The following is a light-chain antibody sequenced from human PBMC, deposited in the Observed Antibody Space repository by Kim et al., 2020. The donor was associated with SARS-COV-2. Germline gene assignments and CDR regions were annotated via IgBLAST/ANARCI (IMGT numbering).Light chain of an antibody. CDR3: AVWDDSLKQGV. CDR2: SNN. CDR1: SSNIGSNN. Sequence: ELTQPPSASVTPGQRVTISCSGSSSNIGSNNVVRYQQLPGAAPNLFLYSNNQRPLGVPDRFSGSRSGTTASLAISGLQSGDEADYYCAVWDDSLKQGVFGGGTQLTVL. V-gene: IGLV1-44*01. J-gene: IGLJ3*02.